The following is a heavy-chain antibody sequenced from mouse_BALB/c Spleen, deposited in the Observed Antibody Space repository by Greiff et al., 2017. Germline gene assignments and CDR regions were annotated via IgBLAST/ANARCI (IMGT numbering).Heavy chain of an antibody. CDR3: ARVYYRYDYFDY. V-gene: IGHV5-6-3*01. CDR1: GFTFSSYG. CDR2: INSNGGST. Sequence: EVNVVESGGGLVQPGGSLKLSCAASGFTFSSYGMSWVRQTPDKRLELVATINSNGGSTYYPDSVKGRFTISRDNAKNTLYLQMSSLKSEDTAMYYCARVYYRYDYFDYWGQGTTLTVSS. D-gene: IGHD2-14*01. J-gene: IGHJ2*01.